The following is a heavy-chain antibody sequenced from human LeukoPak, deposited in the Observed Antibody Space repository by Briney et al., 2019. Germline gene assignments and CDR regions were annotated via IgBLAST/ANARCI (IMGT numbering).Heavy chain of an antibody. CDR1: GFTFSSYA. CDR3: AKGRYFDWSFDY. V-gene: IGHV3-23*01. Sequence: EGSLRLSCAASGFTFSSYAMSWVRQAPGKGLEWVSAISGSGGSTYYADSVKGRFTISRDNSKNTLYLQMNSLRAEDTAVYYCAKGRYFDWSFDYWGQEPRSPSPQ. J-gene: IGHJ4*01. D-gene: IGHD3-9*01. CDR2: ISGSGGST.